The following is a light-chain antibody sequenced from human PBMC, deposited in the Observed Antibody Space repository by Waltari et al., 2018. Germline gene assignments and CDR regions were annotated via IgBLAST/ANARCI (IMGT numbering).Light chain of an antibody. CDR2: EVN. CDR1: SSADGGSNY. J-gene: IGLJ3*02. Sequence: QSALTQPASVSGSPGQSHTLSCTGTSSADGGSNYVSWYQHLPGTAPKVMIYEVNNRPSGVSNRFSGSKSGNTASLTISGLQAEDEADYYCTSPTSSRTWVFGGGTKLTVL. CDR3: TSPTSSRTWV. V-gene: IGLV2-14*01.